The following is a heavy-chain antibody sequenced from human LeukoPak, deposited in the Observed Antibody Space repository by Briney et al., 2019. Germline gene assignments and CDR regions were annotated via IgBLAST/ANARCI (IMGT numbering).Heavy chain of an antibody. CDR2: ISSSGSTL. J-gene: IGHJ2*01. Sequence: GGSLRLSCAASGFTFSSYEMNWVRQAPGKGLEWVSYISSSGSTLYYADSVKGRFTISRDNAKNSLYLQMNSLRAEDTAVYYCASRDYDILTVKAPWYFDLWGRGTLVTVSS. V-gene: IGHV3-48*03. CDR3: ASRDYDILTVKAPWYFDL. D-gene: IGHD3-9*01. CDR1: GFTFSSYE.